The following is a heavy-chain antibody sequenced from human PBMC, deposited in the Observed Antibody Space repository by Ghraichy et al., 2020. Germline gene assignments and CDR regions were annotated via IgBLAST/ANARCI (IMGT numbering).Heavy chain of an antibody. D-gene: IGHD6-13*01. Sequence: GGSLRLSCEASGFTFSSYAMGWVRQAPGKGLEWVSAISGSGVSTYYADSVKGRFTISRGNSKNTLYLQMNSLRAEDTAVYYCAKDGKLWRQQANYFDYWGQGTLVTVSS. CDR3: AKDGKLWRQQANYFDY. CDR2: ISGSGVST. V-gene: IGHV3-23*01. J-gene: IGHJ4*02. CDR1: GFTFSSYA.